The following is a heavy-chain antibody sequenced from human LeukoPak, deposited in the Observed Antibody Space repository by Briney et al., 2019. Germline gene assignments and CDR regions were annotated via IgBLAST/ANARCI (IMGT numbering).Heavy chain of an antibody. CDR3: AKDHDLVYDILTGYYIGYFDY. V-gene: IGHV3-48*03. CDR2: ISSSGSTI. D-gene: IGHD3-9*01. Sequence: GGSLRLSCAASGFTFSSYEMNWVRQAPGKGLEWVSYISSSGSTIYYADSVKGRFTISRDNAKNSLYLQMNSLRAEDTAVYYCAKDHDLVYDILTGYYIGYFDYWGQGTLVTVSS. J-gene: IGHJ4*02. CDR1: GFTFSSYE.